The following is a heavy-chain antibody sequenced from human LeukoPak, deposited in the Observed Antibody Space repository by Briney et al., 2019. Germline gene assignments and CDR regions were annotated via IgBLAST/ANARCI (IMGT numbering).Heavy chain of an antibody. CDR2: ISWNSGSI. V-gene: IGHV3-9*01. J-gene: IGHJ4*02. CDR3: AKDEGDSGEFDY. Sequence: PGGSLRLSCAASGFTFDDYAMHWVRQAPGKGLEWVSGISWNSGSIGYADSVKGRFTISRDNAKNSLYLQMNSLRAEDTALYYCAKDEGDSGEFDYWGQGTLVTVSS. D-gene: IGHD2-21*01. CDR1: GFTFDDYA.